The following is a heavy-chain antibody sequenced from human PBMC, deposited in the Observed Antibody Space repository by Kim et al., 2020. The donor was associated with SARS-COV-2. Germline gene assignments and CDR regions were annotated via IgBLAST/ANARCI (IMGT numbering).Heavy chain of an antibody. D-gene: IGHD7-27*01. V-gene: IGHV1-46*01. CDR2: INPSGGST. Sequence: ASVKVSCKASGYTFTSYYMHWVRQAPGQGLEWMGIINPSGGSTSYAQKFQGRVTMTRDTSTSTVYMELSSLRSEDTAVYYCAIRMGGDEAILGAWGQGTLVTVSS. J-gene: IGHJ5*02. CDR1: GYTFTSYY. CDR3: AIRMGGDEAILGA.